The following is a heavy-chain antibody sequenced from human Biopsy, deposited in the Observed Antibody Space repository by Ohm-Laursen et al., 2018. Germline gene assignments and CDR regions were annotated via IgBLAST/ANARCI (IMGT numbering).Heavy chain of an antibody. V-gene: IGHV1-69*01. CDR2: IIPMFGTA. Sequence: GSSVTVSCKASGGTFINYAISWVRHPPGQGLGWLGGIIPMFGTANYAQMFQGRVTISADEYTSTSYMELSSLTTEDAAIYYCARGPHSGSHSCFDYWGRGTLVTVSS. J-gene: IGHJ4*02. CDR1: GGTFINYA. CDR3: ARGPHSGSHSCFDY. D-gene: IGHD1-26*01.